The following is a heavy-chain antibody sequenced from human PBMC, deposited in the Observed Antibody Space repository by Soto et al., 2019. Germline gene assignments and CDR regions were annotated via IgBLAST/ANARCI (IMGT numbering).Heavy chain of an antibody. D-gene: IGHD2-2*01. V-gene: IGHV3-64D*06. CDR1: GFTFTNYA. Sequence: GGSLRLSCSASGFTFTNYAIHWIRQAPGKGLEYVSAISSTGGSTYYADSVKGRFTISRDNSKNTVYLQMSSLRSEDSAVYYCVARYCSSTTCYQVDYWGQGTLVTVSS. J-gene: IGHJ4*02. CDR2: ISSTGGST. CDR3: VARYCSSTTCYQVDY.